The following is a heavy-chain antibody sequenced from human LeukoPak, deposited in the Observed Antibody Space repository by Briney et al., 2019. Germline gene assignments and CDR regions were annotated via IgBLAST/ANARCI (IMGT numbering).Heavy chain of an antibody. CDR3: ARDCSGGSCYGAFDI. CDR2: IYDSGST. D-gene: IGHD2-15*01. CDR1: GASIRSGDYY. V-gene: IGHV4-30-4*01. J-gene: IGHJ3*02. Sequence: SGTLSLTCAVSGASIRSGDYYWSWIRQPPGKGLEWIGYIYDSGSTYYNPSLKSRITISVDTSENRFSLKLSSVTATDTAVYYCARDCSGGSCYGAFDIWGQGTMVTVSS.